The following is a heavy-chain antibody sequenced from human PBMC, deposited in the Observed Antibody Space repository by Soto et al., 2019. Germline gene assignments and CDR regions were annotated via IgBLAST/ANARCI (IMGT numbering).Heavy chain of an antibody. CDR1: GGSLSSYY. J-gene: IGHJ4*02. Sequence: QVQLQESGPGLVKPSETLSLTCVVSGGSLSSYYWSWIRQPPGKGLEWIGYIYYSGSTNYNPSLRXRVTISVDTAKNQFSLPLSSVTAAATAVYYCASTRGSQNDYWGRGTLVNVSS. CDR3: ASTRGSQNDY. V-gene: IGHV4-59*01. D-gene: IGHD3-10*01. CDR2: IYYSGST.